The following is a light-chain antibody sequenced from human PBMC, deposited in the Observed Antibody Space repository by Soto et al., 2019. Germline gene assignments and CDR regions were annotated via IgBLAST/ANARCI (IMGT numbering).Light chain of an antibody. V-gene: IGLV2-14*01. J-gene: IGLJ1*01. Sequence: QSVLTQPASVSGSPGQSITISCTGTSRDIGFFNYVSWYQQFPGIAPKLIIFEVTNRPSGVSNRFSASKSGNTASLTISGLQAEDGADYYCSSYTTRSTYVFGTGTKLTVL. CDR2: EVT. CDR1: SRDIGFFNY. CDR3: SSYTTRSTYV.